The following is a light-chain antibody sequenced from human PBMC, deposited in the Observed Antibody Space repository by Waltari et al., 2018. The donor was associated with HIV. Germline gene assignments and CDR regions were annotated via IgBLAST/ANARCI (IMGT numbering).Light chain of an antibody. CDR2: QDS. CDR3: QAWDSSTVV. Sequence: SYELTQPPSVSVSPGQTASITCSGANLGEKYACWYQQKPGQSPVLVIYQDSKRPSGIPERFSGSNSGNTATLTISGTQAMDEADYYCQAWDSSTVVFGGGTKLTVL. V-gene: IGLV3-1*01. J-gene: IGLJ2*01. CDR1: NLGEKY.